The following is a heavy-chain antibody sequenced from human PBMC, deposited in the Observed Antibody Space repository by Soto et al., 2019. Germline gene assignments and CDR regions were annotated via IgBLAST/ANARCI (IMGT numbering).Heavy chain of an antibody. J-gene: IGHJ4*02. CDR3: TRVPLGIIVAPDY. CDR1: GFTFSSYG. Sequence: GSLRLSCAASGFTFSSYGMHWVRQAPCKGLEWVAVIWYDGSNKYYADSVKGRFTISRDNSKNTLYLQMNSLRAEDTAVYYCTRVPLGIIVAPDYWGKGTLVTVSS. D-gene: IGHD6-19*01. CDR2: IWYDGSNK. V-gene: IGHV3-33*01.